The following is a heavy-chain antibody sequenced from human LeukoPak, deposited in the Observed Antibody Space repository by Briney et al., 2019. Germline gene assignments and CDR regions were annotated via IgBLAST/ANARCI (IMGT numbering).Heavy chain of an antibody. D-gene: IGHD6-19*01. CDR2: IYYSGST. CDR3: ASPGYSSGWYPSY. J-gene: IGHJ4*02. CDR1: GGSISSSSYY. Sequence: SETLSLTCTVSGGSISSSSYYWGWIRQPPGKGLEWIGSIYYSGSTYYNPSFKSRVTISVDTSKNQFSLKLSSVTAADTAVYYCASPGYSSGWYPSYWGQGTLVTVSS. V-gene: IGHV4-39*01.